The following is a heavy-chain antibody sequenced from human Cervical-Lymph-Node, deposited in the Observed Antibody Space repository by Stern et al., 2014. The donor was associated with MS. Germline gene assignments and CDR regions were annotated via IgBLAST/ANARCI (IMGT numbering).Heavy chain of an antibody. J-gene: IGHJ4*02. CDR3: ARDPSYDSSGYYSYFDY. CDR1: GFTFSSYW. CDR2: INSDGSRT. D-gene: IGHD3-22*01. Sequence: EVQLVESGGGLVQPGGSLRLSCAASGFTFSSYWMHWVRQAPGKGLVWVSRINSDGSRTTYADSVKGRFTISRDNAKNTLYLQMSSLRAEDTAVYYCARDPSYDSSGYYSYFDYWGQGTLVTVSS. V-gene: IGHV3-74*01.